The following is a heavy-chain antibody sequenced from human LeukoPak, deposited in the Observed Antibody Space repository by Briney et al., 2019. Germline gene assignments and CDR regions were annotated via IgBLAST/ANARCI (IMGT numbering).Heavy chain of an antibody. Sequence: GGSLRLSCAASGFTFDDYGMSWVRHAPGKGLEWVSGINWNGGSTGYADSVKGRFTISRDNAKNSLYLQMNSLRAEDTALYYCARSLYLVYGSGSYYMDVWGKGTTVTVSS. CDR1: GFTFDDYG. V-gene: IGHV3-20*04. CDR2: INWNGGST. D-gene: IGHD3-10*01. CDR3: ARSLYLVYGSGSYYMDV. J-gene: IGHJ6*03.